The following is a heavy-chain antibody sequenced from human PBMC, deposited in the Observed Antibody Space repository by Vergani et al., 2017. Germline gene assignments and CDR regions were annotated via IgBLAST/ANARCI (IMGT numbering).Heavy chain of an antibody. D-gene: IGHD6-19*01. Sequence: QVLLVQSGAEEKKPGASVKVFCKASGYTFSGYYMHWVPQAPGQGLGWMGWINPNSGGTNYAQKFQGRVTMTRDTSISTAYMGLSRLRSDDTAVYYCARGQWLPTLSFDYWGQGTLVTVSS. CDR2: INPNSGGT. V-gene: IGHV1-2*02. CDR3: ARGQWLPTLSFDY. CDR1: GYTFSGYY. J-gene: IGHJ4*02.